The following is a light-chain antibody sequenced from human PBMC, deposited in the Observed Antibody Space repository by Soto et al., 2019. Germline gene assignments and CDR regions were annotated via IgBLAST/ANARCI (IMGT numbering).Light chain of an antibody. CDR1: QSVLYTSNNENY. Sequence: DIVMTQSPDSLAVSLGERATINCKSSQSVLYTSNNENYLAWYRQKPGQPPNLLIYWASTRGSGVPDRFSGSGSGTDFTLTISSLQAEDVAVYYCQQYYTTPPTFGQGTKVEIK. CDR2: WAS. CDR3: QQYYTTPPT. J-gene: IGKJ1*01. V-gene: IGKV4-1*01.